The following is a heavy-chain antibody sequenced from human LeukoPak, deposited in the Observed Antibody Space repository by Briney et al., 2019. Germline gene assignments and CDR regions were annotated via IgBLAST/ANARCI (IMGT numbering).Heavy chain of an antibody. V-gene: IGHV3-30*04. CDR1: GFTFSSYA. J-gene: IGHJ5*02. Sequence: GGSLRLSCAASGFTFSSYAMHWVRQAPGKGLEWVAVISYDGSNKYYADSVKRRFTISRDNSKNTLYLQMNSLRAEDTAVYYCARDRTPAGTMVRGVTLLKPNWFDPWGQGTLVTVSS. CDR2: ISYDGSNK. CDR3: ARDRTPAGTMVRGVTLLKPNWFDP. D-gene: IGHD3-10*01.